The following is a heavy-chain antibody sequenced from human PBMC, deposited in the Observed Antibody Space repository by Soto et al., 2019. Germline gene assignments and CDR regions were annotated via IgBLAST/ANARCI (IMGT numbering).Heavy chain of an antibody. J-gene: IGHJ5*02. V-gene: IGHV4-30-2*01. CDR1: GGSISSGGYS. Sequence: SETLSLTCAVSGGSISSGGYSWSWIRQPPGKGLEWIGYIYHSGSTYYNPSLKSRVTISVDRSKNQFSLKLSSVTTADTAVYYCAGSTVTTTGPNWFDPWGQGTLVTVSS. CDR2: IYHSGST. D-gene: IGHD4-17*01. CDR3: AGSTVTTTGPNWFDP.